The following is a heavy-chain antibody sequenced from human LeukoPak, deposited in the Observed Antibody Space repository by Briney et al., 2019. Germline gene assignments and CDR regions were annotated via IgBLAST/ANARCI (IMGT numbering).Heavy chain of an antibody. V-gene: IGHV3-48*02. D-gene: IGHD3-10*01. CDR1: GFSFSTYA. J-gene: IGHJ6*02. CDR3: ARSGGSGSYYIETYYYYGMDV. Sequence: GGSLRLSCVASGFSFSTYAMNWVRQAPGKGLEWMTYISSGSSTIYYADSVKGRFTISRDNAKSSLYLEMNSLRDEDTAVYYCARSGGSGSYYIETYYYYGMDVWGQGTTVTVSS. CDR2: ISSGSSTI.